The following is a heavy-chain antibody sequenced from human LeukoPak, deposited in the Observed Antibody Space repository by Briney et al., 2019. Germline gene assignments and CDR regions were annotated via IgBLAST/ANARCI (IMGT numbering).Heavy chain of an antibody. Sequence: SQTLSLTCNVSGGSISSGGYSWSWIRQHPGKGLEWIGYIYYSGNNYYSPSLKSRVTISVDTSKNQFSLKLSSVTAADTAVYYCARGDVVTAILLLWGQGTLVTVSS. CDR2: IYYSGNN. CDR3: ARGDVVTAILLL. V-gene: IGHV4-31*03. D-gene: IGHD2-21*02. CDR1: GGSISSGGYS. J-gene: IGHJ4*02.